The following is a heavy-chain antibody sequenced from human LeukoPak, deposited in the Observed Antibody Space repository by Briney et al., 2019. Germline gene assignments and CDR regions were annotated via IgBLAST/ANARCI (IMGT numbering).Heavy chain of an antibody. D-gene: IGHD3-10*01. V-gene: IGHV4-59*01. J-gene: IGHJ5*02. CDR1: GGSISGYY. Sequence: SETLSLTCTVSGGSISGYYWTWIRQPPGKGLEWIGFIHHSGSTKYNPSLKSRVTISLGTSTNQFSLRLSSVTAVDTAVYYSARGDTMLRVVVDEIDPWGQGTLVTVSS. CDR2: IHHSGST. CDR3: ARGDTMLRVVVDEIDP.